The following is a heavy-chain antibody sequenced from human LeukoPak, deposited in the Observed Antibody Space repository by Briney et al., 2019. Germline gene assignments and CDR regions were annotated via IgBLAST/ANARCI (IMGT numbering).Heavy chain of an antibody. CDR3: ARTEQDDFWSGYYFDY. V-gene: IGHV4-59*01. Sequence: SETLSLTCTVSGGSISSYYWSWIRQPPGKGLEWIGYIYYSGSTYYNPSLKSRVTISVDTSKNQFSLKLSSVTAADTAVYYCARTEQDDFWSGYYFDYWGQGTLVTVSS. CDR1: GGSISSYY. CDR2: IYYSGST. J-gene: IGHJ4*02. D-gene: IGHD3-3*01.